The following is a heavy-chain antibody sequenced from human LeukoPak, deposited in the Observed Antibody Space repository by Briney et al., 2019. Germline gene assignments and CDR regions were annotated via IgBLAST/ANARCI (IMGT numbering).Heavy chain of an antibody. Sequence: PGGSLRLSCAASGFTFRSYGMHWVRQAPGKGPEWVAFIRYDGSNKFYADSVKGRFSISRDNSRNTLYLQMNSLRSEDTAVYFCAKDPWDFGSGSYYMDVWGKGTTVTISS. CDR2: IRYDGSNK. CDR1: GFTFRSYG. D-gene: IGHD3-10*01. J-gene: IGHJ6*03. CDR3: AKDPWDFGSGSYYMDV. V-gene: IGHV3-30*02.